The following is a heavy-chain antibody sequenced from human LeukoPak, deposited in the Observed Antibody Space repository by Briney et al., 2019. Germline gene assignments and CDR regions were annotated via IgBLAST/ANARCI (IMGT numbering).Heavy chain of an antibody. CDR1: GDSISSGDYY. CDR3: ARAGDSSNFDY. CDR2: ISSSGST. D-gene: IGHD7-27*01. Sequence: SETLSLTCTVSGDSISSGDYYWSWIRQPAGKGLEWIGRISSSGSTNYNPSLKSRVTISVDTSKNQFSLKLSSVTAADTAVYYCARAGDSSNFDYWGQGTLVTVSS. V-gene: IGHV4-61*02. J-gene: IGHJ4*02.